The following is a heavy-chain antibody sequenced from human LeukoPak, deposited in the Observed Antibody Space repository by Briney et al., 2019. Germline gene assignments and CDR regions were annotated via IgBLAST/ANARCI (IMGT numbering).Heavy chain of an antibody. V-gene: IGHV3-30*03. Sequence: RLSCXXXGFTXXXYGMHWVRQPPGKGPEWVAVISYDGSNKYYADSVKGRFTISRDDSKSTLYLQVNSLRAEDTAVYYCARMGPDYWGQGTLVTVSS. CDR1: GFTXXXYG. J-gene: IGHJ4*02. CDR3: ARMGPDY. CDR2: ISYDGSNK. D-gene: IGHD1-26*01.